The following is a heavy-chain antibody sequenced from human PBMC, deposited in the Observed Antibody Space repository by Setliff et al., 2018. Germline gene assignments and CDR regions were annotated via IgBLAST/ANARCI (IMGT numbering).Heavy chain of an antibody. CDR2: IYYTGST. D-gene: IGHD3-22*01. V-gene: IGHV4-59*13. J-gene: IGHJ3*02. CDR3: AREGEPPYDSSGLDAFDI. CDR1: GGSIGDYY. Sequence: SETLSLTCSLSGGSIGDYYWVWIRQAPGKGLEWLGHIYYTGSTTYNPSLKSRLSFSIDTTKNQFSLKLSSVTAADTAVYYCAREGEPPYDSSGLDAFDIWGQGTMVTVSS.